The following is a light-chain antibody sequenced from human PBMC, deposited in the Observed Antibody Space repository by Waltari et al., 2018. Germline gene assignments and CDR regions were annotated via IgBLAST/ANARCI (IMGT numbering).Light chain of an antibody. J-gene: IGKJ3*01. CDR3: QKYDSAPFA. Sequence: GDRVTITCRASQGISNYLAWYQQKPGTVPKLLIYTASTLQSGVPSRFSGSGSATDFTLTISSLQPEDVATYYCQKYDSAPFAFGPGTRVDIK. V-gene: IGKV1-27*01. CDR1: QGISNY. CDR2: TAS.